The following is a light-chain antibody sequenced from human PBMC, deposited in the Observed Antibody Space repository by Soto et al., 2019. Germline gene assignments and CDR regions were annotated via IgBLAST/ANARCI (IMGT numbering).Light chain of an antibody. Sequence: EIVLTQSPVTLSLSPGERATLSCRASQSVSTSLAWYQQKPGQAPRLLIYDATNRATGIPARISGSGSGTDFILTISSLEPEDFAVYYCQPRHSWPPLTFGGGTKVEIK. CDR2: DAT. CDR1: QSVSTS. CDR3: QPRHSWPPLT. J-gene: IGKJ4*01. V-gene: IGKV3-11*01.